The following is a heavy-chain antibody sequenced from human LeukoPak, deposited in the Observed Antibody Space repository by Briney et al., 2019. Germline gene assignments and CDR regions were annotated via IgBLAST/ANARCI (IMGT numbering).Heavy chain of an antibody. V-gene: IGHV3-48*01. CDR2: ISSSSSTI. CDR1: GFTFSSYS. Sequence: SGGSLRPSCAASGFTFSSYSMNWVRQAPGKGLGWVSYISSSSSTIYYADSVKGRFTISRDNAKNSLYLQMNSLSAEDTAVYYCARDENWGSRVADYWGQGTLVSVSS. J-gene: IGHJ4*02. D-gene: IGHD7-27*01. CDR3: ARDENWGSRVADY.